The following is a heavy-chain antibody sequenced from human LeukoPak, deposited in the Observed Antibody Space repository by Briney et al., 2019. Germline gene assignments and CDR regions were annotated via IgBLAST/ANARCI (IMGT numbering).Heavy chain of an antibody. V-gene: IGHV1-18*01. D-gene: IGHD1-26*01. CDR3: ARVRYSGSYLFDY. J-gene: IGHJ4*02. CDR2: ISAYNGNT. Sequence: ASVKVSCKASGYTFTSYGISWVRQAPGQGLEWMGWISAYNGNTNYAQKFQGRVTMTRDTSISTAYMELSRLRSDDTAVYYCARVRYSGSYLFDYWGQGTLVTVSS. CDR1: GYTFTSYG.